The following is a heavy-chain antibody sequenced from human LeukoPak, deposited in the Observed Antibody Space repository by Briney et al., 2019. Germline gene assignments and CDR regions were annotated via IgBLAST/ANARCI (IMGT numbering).Heavy chain of an antibody. J-gene: IGHJ4*02. CDR3: AREGFGELSHFDY. CDR1: GGSFSGDY. Sequence: SETLSLTCVVYGGSFSGDYWSWIRQPPGRGLEWIGEINHSGKTNYNPSLKSRVTISVDTSKNQFSLKLSSVTAADTAVYYCAREGFGELSHFDYWGQGTLVTVSS. V-gene: IGHV4-34*01. D-gene: IGHD3-10*01. CDR2: INHSGKT.